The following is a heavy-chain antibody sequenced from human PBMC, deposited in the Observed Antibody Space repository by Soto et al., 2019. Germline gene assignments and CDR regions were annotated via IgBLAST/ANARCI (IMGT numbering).Heavy chain of an antibody. CDR3: ARDGRENEDGYNLKDYYGMDV. J-gene: IGHJ6*02. D-gene: IGHD5-12*01. CDR2: IWYDGSNK. CDR1: GFTFSSYG. Sequence: QPGGSLRLSCAASGFTFSSYGMHWVRQAPGKGLEWVAVIWYDGSNKYYADSVKGRFTISRDNSKNTLYLQMNSLRAEDTAVYYCARDGRENEDGYNLKDYYGMDVWGQGTTVTVSS. V-gene: IGHV3-33*01.